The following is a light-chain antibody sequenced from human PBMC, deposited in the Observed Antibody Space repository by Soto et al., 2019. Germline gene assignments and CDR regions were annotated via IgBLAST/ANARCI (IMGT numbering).Light chain of an antibody. CDR2: DTS. J-gene: IGKJ4*01. CDR1: QSFLYRY. CDR3: QQYGSLPLT. V-gene: IGKV3-20*01. Sequence: EIVLTQSPGTLSLSPGERATLSCRASQSFLYRYLAWYQQKPGQAPSLLIYDTSTRATGVPDRFSGSGSGTDFTLTISRLEPEDFAVYHCQQYGSLPLTFGGGTKVDIK.